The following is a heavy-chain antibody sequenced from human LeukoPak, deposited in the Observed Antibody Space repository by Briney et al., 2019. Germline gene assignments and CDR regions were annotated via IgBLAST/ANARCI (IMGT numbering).Heavy chain of an antibody. CDR1: GFTFSDYY. Sequence: PTGGSLRLSCAASGFTFSDYYMSWVRQAPGKGLEWVSAISGSGGSTYYADSVKGRFTISRDNSKNTLYLQMNSLRAEDTAVYYCAKVAVAGTFYYYYMDVWGKGTTVTISS. CDR2: ISGSGGST. D-gene: IGHD6-19*01. V-gene: IGHV3-23*01. J-gene: IGHJ6*03. CDR3: AKVAVAGTFYYYYMDV.